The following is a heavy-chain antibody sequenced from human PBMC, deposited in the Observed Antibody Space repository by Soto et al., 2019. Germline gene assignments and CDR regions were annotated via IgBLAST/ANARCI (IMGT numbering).Heavy chain of an antibody. CDR2: IYIGGRT. CDR1: GFTVSSNY. J-gene: IGHJ4*02. V-gene: IGHV3-53*01. Sequence: AGSLRLSCAASGFTVSSNYMTWGRQAPVKGLELVWVIYIGGRTYYADSGKGRFTVSRDNSKNTLYLQMNSLRAEDTAVYYCARGIPRGYSYGSYYFDYWGQGTLVTVSS. CDR3: ARGIPRGYSYGSYYFDY. D-gene: IGHD5-18*01.